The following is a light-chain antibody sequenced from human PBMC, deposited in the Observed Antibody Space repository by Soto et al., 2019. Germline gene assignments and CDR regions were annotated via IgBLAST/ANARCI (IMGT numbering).Light chain of an antibody. CDR1: QGISNY. V-gene: IGKV1-27*01. CDR3: QKYDRAPFT. Sequence: DIQMTRSPSSLSAYLGDRVTITCRASQGISNYLAWYQQKPGRLPKLLLFGASTLQSGVPARFSGSGSGTLFTLTINGLLPEDVATYYCQKYDRAPFTFGPGTKVDIK. J-gene: IGKJ3*01. CDR2: GAS.